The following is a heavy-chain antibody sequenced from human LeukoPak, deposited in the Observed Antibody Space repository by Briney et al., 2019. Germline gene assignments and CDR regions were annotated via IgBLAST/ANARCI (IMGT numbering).Heavy chain of an antibody. CDR1: GFTVSSNY. V-gene: IGHV3-66*01. D-gene: IGHD3-22*01. Sequence: PGGSLRLSCAASGFTVSSNYMSWVRQAPGKGLEWVSVIYTDGTTHYADSVKGRFTISRDNSKNTLYLQMKSLRAEDTAVYYCARSASYDSTSYYIYYFLDVWGKGTTVTISS. J-gene: IGHJ6*03. CDR2: IYTDGTT. CDR3: ARSASYDSTSYYIYYFLDV.